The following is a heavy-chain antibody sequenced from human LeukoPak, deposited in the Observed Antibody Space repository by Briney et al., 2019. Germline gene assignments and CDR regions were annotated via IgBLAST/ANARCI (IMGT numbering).Heavy chain of an antibody. V-gene: IGHV1-69*13. Sequence: GASVKVSCKASGGTFISYAISWVRQAPGQGLEWMGGIIPIFGTANYAQKFQGRVTITADESTSTAYMELSSLRSEDTAVYYCASDTAMVDYYYYYGMDVWGQGTTVTVSS. CDR3: ASDTAMVDYYYYYGMDV. D-gene: IGHD5-18*01. CDR1: GGTFISYA. J-gene: IGHJ6*02. CDR2: IIPIFGTA.